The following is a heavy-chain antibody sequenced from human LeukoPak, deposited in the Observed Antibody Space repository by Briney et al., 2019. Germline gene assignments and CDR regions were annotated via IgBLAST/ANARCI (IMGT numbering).Heavy chain of an antibody. V-gene: IGHV1-8*01. CDR1: GYTFTNHD. Sequence: ASVKVSCKASGYTFTNHDINWVRQATGQAPEWIGWVSANTGVTGYAQKFQGRVTMTRDTPITTAYMELSRLRSDDTAVYYCGRERRLRDALDIWGQGTMVTVSS. CDR2: VSANTGVT. D-gene: IGHD6-25*01. J-gene: IGHJ3*02. CDR3: GRERRLRDALDI.